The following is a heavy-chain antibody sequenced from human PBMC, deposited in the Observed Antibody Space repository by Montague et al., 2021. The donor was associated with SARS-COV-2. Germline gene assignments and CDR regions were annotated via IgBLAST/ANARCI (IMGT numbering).Heavy chain of an antibody. J-gene: IGHJ6*02. CDR3: TRGYCTGGGCYSSIIYAMDV. D-gene: IGHD2-15*01. CDR2: IRRIGTPI. Sequence: SLRLSCAASGFTFSDYEMNWVRQAPGKGLEWVSYIRRIGTPIYYADSVKGRFTISRDNARNSLYLQMNSLRAEDTSVYYCTRGYCTGGGCYSSIIYAMDVWGQGTTVTVSS. V-gene: IGHV3-48*03. CDR1: GFTFSDYE.